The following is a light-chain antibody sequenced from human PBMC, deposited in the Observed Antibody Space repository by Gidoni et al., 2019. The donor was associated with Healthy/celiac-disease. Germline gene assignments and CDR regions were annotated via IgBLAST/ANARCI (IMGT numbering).Light chain of an antibody. J-gene: IGKJ5*01. CDR2: LGS. Sequence: DIVMTQSPLSLPVTPGEPASISCRSSQSLLHSNGYNYLDWYLQKPGQSPQLLIYLGSNRASGGPDRFSGSGSGTDFTLKISRVEAEDVGVYYCMQALQTPRTLGQGTRLEIK. CDR3: MQALQTPRT. V-gene: IGKV2-28*01. CDR1: QSLLHSNGYNY.